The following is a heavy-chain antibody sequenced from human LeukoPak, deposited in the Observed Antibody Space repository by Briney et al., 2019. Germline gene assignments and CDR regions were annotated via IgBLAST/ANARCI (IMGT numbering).Heavy chain of an antibody. D-gene: IGHD3-10*01. V-gene: IGHV4-59*01. CDR3: ARGDYGWEGYRAMLDP. J-gene: IGHJ5*02. CDR2: IYYSGST. CDR1: GGPISSYY. Sequence: KPSETLSLTCTVSGGPISSYYWSWIRQPPGKGLEWIGYIYYSGSTNYNPSLRSRVTILVDTSKTQFSLKLRSVTAADTAVYYCARGDYGWEGYRAMLDPWGQGTLLTVSS.